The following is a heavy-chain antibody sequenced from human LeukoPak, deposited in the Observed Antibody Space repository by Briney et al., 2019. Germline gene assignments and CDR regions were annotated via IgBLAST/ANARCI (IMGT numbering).Heavy chain of an antibody. CDR3: ARAHIAIVVAVPDY. Sequence: GGSLRLSCAASGFTFSNYAMHWVRQAPGKGLEGVAAISYDGSNKYYADSVKGRFTISRDNSRNTLYLQMNSLRAEDTSVYYCARAHIAIVVAVPDYWGQGTLVTVSS. V-gene: IGHV3-30-3*01. J-gene: IGHJ4*02. D-gene: IGHD2-15*01. CDR2: ISYDGSNK. CDR1: GFTFSNYA.